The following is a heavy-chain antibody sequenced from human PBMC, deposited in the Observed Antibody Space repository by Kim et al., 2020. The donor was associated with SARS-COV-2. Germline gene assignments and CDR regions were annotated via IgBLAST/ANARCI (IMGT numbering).Heavy chain of an antibody. J-gene: IGHJ6*03. CDR3: ARESTSLNYNQYYSMDF. CDR1: GGTLSHYG. Sequence: SVKVSCKSSGGTLSHYGISWVRRAPGQGLEWLGRIIPILGVADHAQKFQGRVTFTADKSTTTAYMELSSLRSEDTAVYYCARESTSLNYNQYYSMDFWG. CDR2: IIPILGVA. D-gene: IGHD3-16*02. V-gene: IGHV1-69*04.